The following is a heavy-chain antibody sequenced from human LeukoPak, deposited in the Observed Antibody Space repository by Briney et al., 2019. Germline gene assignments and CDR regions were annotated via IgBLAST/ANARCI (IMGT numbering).Heavy chain of an antibody. D-gene: IGHD2-15*01. Sequence: SETLSLTCAVYGGSFSGYYWSWIRQPPGKGLEWIGEINHSGSTNYNPSLKSRVTISVDTSKNQFSLKLSSVTAADTAVYYCAGHRYCSGGSCGVAAFDYWGQGTLVTVSS. CDR3: AGHRYCSGGSCGVAAFDY. CDR1: GGSFSGYY. CDR2: INHSGST. J-gene: IGHJ4*02. V-gene: IGHV4-34*01.